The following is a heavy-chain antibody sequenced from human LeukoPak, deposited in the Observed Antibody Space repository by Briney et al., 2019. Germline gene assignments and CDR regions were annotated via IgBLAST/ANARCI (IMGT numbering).Heavy chain of an antibody. Sequence: GGSLRLSCAASGFTFSNYSMNWVRQAPGKGLEWVSAISGSGGSTYYADSVKGRFTISRDNSKNTLYLQMNSLRAEETAVYYCAKGDDFWSGPIDYWGQGTLVTVSS. V-gene: IGHV3-23*01. D-gene: IGHD3-3*01. J-gene: IGHJ4*02. CDR2: ISGSGGST. CDR3: AKGDDFWSGPIDY. CDR1: GFTFSNYS.